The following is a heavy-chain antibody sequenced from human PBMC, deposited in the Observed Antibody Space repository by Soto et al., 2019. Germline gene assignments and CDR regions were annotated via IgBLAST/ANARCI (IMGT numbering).Heavy chain of an antibody. Sequence: GGSLRLSCAASGFPFSSYSMNWVRQAPGKGLEWVSYISSSSSTIYYADSVKGRFTISRDNAKNSLYLQMNSLRDEDTAVYYCAREGEYDSSGYYQGLFDYWGQGTLVTVSS. D-gene: IGHD3-22*01. V-gene: IGHV3-48*02. CDR2: ISSSSSTI. J-gene: IGHJ4*02. CDR1: GFPFSSYS. CDR3: AREGEYDSSGYYQGLFDY.